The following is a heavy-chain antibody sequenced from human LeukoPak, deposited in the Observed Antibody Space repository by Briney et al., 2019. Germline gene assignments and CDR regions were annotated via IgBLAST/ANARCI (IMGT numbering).Heavy chain of an antibody. CDR1: GFTFSSYG. J-gene: IGHJ4*02. CDR3: AKVGDIVATPDPNFDY. V-gene: IGHV3-30*18. D-gene: IGHD5-12*01. CDR2: ISYDGSNK. Sequence: GGSLRLSCAASGFTFSSYGMHWVRQAPGKGLEWVAVISYDGSNKYYADSVKGRFTISRDNSKNTLYLQMNSLRAEDTAVYYCAKVGDIVATPDPNFDYWGQGTLVTVSS.